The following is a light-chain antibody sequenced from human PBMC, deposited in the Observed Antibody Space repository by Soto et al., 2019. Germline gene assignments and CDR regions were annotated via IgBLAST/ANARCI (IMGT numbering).Light chain of an antibody. J-gene: IGKJ5*01. CDR3: QQRSNWPPIT. CDR2: YAS. V-gene: IGKV3-11*01. CDR1: QSVSSN. Sequence: EIVMTQSADSLSLSPCERPTPSCRASQSVSSNLAWYQQKPGQAPRLLIYYASNRAAGIPARFSGSGSGTDFTLTISSLEPEDFAVYYCQQRSNWPPITFGQGTRLEIK.